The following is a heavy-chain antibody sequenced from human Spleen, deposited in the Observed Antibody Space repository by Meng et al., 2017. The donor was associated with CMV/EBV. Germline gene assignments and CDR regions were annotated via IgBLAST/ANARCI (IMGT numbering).Heavy chain of an antibody. CDR2: INHSGST. Sequence: QVQLQQWGAGLLKPSETLSPPCAGYGGSFSGYYWSWIRQPPGKGLEWIGEINHSGSTNYNPSLKSRVTISVDTSKNQFSLKLSSVTAADTAVYYCARGGAVAEEAPNYWGQGTLVTVSS. V-gene: IGHV4-34*01. CDR1: GGSFSGYY. CDR3: ARGGAVAEEAPNY. D-gene: IGHD6-19*01. J-gene: IGHJ4*02.